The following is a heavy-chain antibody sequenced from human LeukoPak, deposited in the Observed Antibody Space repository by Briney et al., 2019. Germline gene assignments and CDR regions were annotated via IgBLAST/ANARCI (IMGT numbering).Heavy chain of an antibody. CDR1: GFTFSDYY. D-gene: IGHD2-2*02. V-gene: IGHV3-11*04. CDR3: ARERRYCSSTSCYTLDY. J-gene: IGHJ4*02. Sequence: PGGSLRLSCAASGFTFSDYYMSWIRQAPGKGLEWVSYISSSGSTIYYADSVKGRFTISRDNAKNSLYLQMNSLRAEDTAVYYCARERRYCSSTSCYTLDYWGQGTLVTVSS. CDR2: ISSSGSTI.